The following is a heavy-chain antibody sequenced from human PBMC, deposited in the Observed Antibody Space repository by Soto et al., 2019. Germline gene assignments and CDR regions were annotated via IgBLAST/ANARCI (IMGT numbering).Heavy chain of an antibody. Sequence: PSETLSLTCTVSGGSISSYYWSWIRQPPGKGLEWIGYIYYSGSTNYNPSLKSRVTISVDTSKNQFSLKLSSVTAADTAVYYCARDNYYYGMDVWGKGTTVTVSS. J-gene: IGHJ6*04. V-gene: IGHV4-59*01. CDR3: ARDNYYYGMDV. CDR2: IYYSGST. CDR1: GGSISSYY.